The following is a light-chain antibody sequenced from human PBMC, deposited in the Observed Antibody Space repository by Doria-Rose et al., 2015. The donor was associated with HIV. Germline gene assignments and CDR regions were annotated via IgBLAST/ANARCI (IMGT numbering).Light chain of an antibody. V-gene: IGKV1-39*01. CDR2: AAS. CDR3: QQTYSSPQWT. CDR1: QTVSTY. J-gene: IGKJ1*01. Sequence: DIQVTPSPSSLSASIGDRVTITCRASQTVSTYLNWFQQEPGKAPKLLIYAASRLQSGVPSRFSGSGSGTDFTLTISGLQPGDFATYYCQQTYSSPQWTVGQGTKFE.